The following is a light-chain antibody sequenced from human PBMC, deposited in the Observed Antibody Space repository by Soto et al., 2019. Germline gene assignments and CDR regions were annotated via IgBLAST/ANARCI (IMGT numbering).Light chain of an antibody. Sequence: QSALTQPASVSGSPGQSITISYPGTSSDVGGYNYVSWYQQHPGKAPKLMIYDVSNRPSGVSNRFSGSKSGNTASLTISGLQAEDEADYYCSSYTSSSTRVFGTGTKVTVL. J-gene: IGLJ1*01. CDR1: SSDVGGYNY. CDR3: SSYTSSSTRV. V-gene: IGLV2-14*01. CDR2: DVS.